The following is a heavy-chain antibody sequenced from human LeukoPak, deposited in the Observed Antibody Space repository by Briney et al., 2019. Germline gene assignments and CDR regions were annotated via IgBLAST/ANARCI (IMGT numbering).Heavy chain of an antibody. J-gene: IGHJ6*02. CDR1: GYSFTSYG. Sequence: SCKGSGYSFTSYGISWVRQAPGQGLEWMGWISAYNGNTNYAQKLQGRVTMTKDTSTNTAYMELRSLRSDDTSVYHCARDQRRRDYYGSGSYYNDYYYGMDVWGQAPADTVSS. D-gene: IGHD3-10*01. V-gene: IGHV1-18*01. CDR2: ISAYNGNT. CDR3: ARDQRRRDYYGSGSYYNDYYYGMDV.